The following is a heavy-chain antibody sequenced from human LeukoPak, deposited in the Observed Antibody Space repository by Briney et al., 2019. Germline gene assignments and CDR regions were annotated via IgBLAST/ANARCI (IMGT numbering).Heavy chain of an antibody. V-gene: IGHV3-23*01. CDR1: GFTFSSYA. J-gene: IGHJ4*02. CDR2: ISASGGAT. D-gene: IGHD3-22*01. CDR3: AKSQEDDSSIYYYSNFDY. Sequence: PGGSLRLSCAASGFTFSSYAMSWVRQAPGKGLEWVSGISASGGATYYADSVKGRFTISRDKSKNTLYLQMISLRAEDTALYYCAKSQEDDSSIYYYSNFDYWGQGTLVTVSS.